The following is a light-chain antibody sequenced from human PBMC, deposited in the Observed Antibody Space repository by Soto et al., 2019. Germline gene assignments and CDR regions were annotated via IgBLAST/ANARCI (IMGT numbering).Light chain of an antibody. J-gene: IGLJ1*01. CDR3: SSYTSSRTLYV. Sequence: QSVLTQPASVSASPGQSITISCAGTSSDVGGYNYVSWYQQHPGKAPKLMIYEVSNRPSGVSNRFSGSKSGNTASLTISGLQAEDEADYYCSSYTSSRTLYVFGTGTKVTVL. CDR1: SSDVGGYNY. V-gene: IGLV2-14*01. CDR2: EVS.